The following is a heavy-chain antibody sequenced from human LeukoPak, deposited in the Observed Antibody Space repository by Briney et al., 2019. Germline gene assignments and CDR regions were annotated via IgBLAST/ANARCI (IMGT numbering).Heavy chain of an antibody. V-gene: IGHV4-59*12. CDR1: GGSISSYY. D-gene: IGHD2-2*01. CDR3: ARVAVVVPAARIDP. Sequence: SETLSLTCTVSGGSISSYYWSWIRQPPGKGLEWIGYIYHSGSTYYNPSLKSRVTISVDRSKNQFSLKLSSVTAADTAVYYCARVAVVVPAARIDPWGQGTLVTVSS. J-gene: IGHJ5*02. CDR2: IYHSGST.